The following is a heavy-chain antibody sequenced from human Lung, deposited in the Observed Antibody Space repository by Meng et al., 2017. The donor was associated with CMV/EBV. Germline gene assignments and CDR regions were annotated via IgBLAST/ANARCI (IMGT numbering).Heavy chain of an antibody. Sequence: QVPLRESGPALVKPAETLSLSCAVSGDSITNHNWWAWVRQPPGKGLEWIGEIPHRGSSAYNPSLKSRVSMSIDKSKNQFSLKLTSVTAADTAVYHCLRRSGGSVWGQGTLVTASS. CDR2: IPHRGSS. CDR1: GDSITNHNW. V-gene: IGHV4-4*02. J-gene: IGHJ1*01. CDR3: LRRSGGSV. D-gene: IGHD5-12*01.